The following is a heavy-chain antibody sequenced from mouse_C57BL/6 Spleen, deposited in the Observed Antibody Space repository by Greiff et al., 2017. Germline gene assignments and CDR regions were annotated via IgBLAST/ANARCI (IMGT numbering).Heavy chain of an antibody. CDR3: TSGDYGGFYYCDY. V-gene: IGHV1-15*01. D-gene: IGHD2-13*01. Sequence: QVQLQQSGAELVRPGASVTLSCTASGYTFTDYEMHWVKQTPVHGLEWIGAIDPETGGTAYTQKFTGKAILTADKSSSTAYMVLGILTSEDSAVYNGTSGDYGGFYYCDYWGQGTTLTVSS. CDR2: IDPETGGT. CDR1: GYTFTDYE. J-gene: IGHJ2*01.